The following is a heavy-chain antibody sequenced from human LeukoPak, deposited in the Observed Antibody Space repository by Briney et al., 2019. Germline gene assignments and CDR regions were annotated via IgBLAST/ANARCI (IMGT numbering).Heavy chain of an antibody. J-gene: IGHJ4*02. CDR3: ARLFIESAGNIKYFDN. CDR2: IKPNCGDT. V-gene: IGHV1-2*02. Sequence: ASVKVSCKTSGYTFTDYHIHWVREAPGQGLEWMAWIKPNCGDTYYAQKFHGRVSVTRDTSMSTVYMELSSLRSDDTALYYCARLFIESAGNIKYFDNWGQGALVTVSS. CDR1: GYTFTDYH. D-gene: IGHD1-14*01.